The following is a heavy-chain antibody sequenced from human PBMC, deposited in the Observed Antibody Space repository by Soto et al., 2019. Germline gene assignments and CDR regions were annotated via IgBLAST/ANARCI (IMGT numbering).Heavy chain of an antibody. D-gene: IGHD5-18*01. CDR2: IIPIFGTA. CDR3: ARDPEGTAMAYFDY. J-gene: IGHJ4*02. V-gene: IGHV1-69*13. Sequence: SVKVSCKASGGTFSSYAISWVRQALGQGLEWMGGIIPIFGTANYAQKFQGRVTITADESTSTAYMELSSLRSEDTAVYYCARDPEGTAMAYFDYWGQGTLVTVSS. CDR1: GGTFSSYA.